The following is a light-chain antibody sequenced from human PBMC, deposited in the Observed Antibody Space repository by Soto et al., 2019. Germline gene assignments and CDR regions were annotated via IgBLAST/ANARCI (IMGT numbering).Light chain of an antibody. CDR1: GSSIGTNT. CDR3: AAWDGSLNNVL. CDR2: GDN. Sequence: QSVLTRPPSASGTPGQRVTISCSGSGSSIGTNTVNWYRQLPGTTPKLLIYGDNQRPSGVPDRFSGSKSGTSASLAISGLQSEDEAEYCCAAWDGSLNNVLFGGGTQLTVL. J-gene: IGLJ2*01. V-gene: IGLV1-44*01.